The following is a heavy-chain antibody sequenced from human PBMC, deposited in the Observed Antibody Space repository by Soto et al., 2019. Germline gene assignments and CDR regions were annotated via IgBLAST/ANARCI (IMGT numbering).Heavy chain of an antibody. J-gene: IGHJ6*02. Sequence: GESLKISCKGSGFSYTNLWITWVRQMPGKGLERMGRIDSGGSETKYSPSFEGHVTLSADTSISTAYLQWHRLPASDTSTYYCRRPRVLRFLEWRRYGLYVWGQGTTVTVS. CDR3: RRPRVLRFLEWRRYGLYV. CDR2: IDSGGSET. V-gene: IGHV5-10-1*01. CDR1: GFSYTNLW. D-gene: IGHD3-3*01.